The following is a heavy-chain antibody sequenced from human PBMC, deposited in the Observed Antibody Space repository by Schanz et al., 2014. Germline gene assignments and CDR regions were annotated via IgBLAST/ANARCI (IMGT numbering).Heavy chain of an antibody. J-gene: IGHJ6*02. V-gene: IGHV1-46*01. Sequence: QVQLVQSGAEVKKPGASVKVSCKTSGYTFSSYGITWVRQAPGQGLEWMGWINPSGGSTRYGQKFQGRLTMTRDTSTSTVYLELSSLRSDDTAVYYCARVQDDILTGSEYYYGMDVWGQGTTVTVSS. CDR3: ARVQDDILTGSEYYYGMDV. D-gene: IGHD3-9*01. CDR1: GYTFSSYG. CDR2: INPSGGST.